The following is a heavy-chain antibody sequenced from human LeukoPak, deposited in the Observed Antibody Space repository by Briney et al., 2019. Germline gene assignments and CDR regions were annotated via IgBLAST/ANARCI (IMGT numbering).Heavy chain of an antibody. CDR3: AFARAGILAAAFDY. D-gene: IGHD6-13*01. CDR1: GYAITSGGFS. CDR2: IYDRGPA. J-gene: IGHJ4*02. V-gene: IGHV4-30-2*01. Sequence: SETLSLTCTVSGYAITSGGFSRNWIRQPPGKGLEWIGCIYDRGPAYYNPSLKSRFTISVDRPKNQFFLNVTSLTAADTAVYYCAFARAGILAAAFDYWGQGTLVTVSS.